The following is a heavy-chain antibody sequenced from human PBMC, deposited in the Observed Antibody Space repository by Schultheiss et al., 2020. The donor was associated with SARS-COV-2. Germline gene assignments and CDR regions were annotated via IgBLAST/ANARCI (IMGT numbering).Heavy chain of an antibody. J-gene: IGHJ6*02. CDR2: ISYDGSNK. CDR3: AREWGYCTNGVCYPIYRVYYYYGMDV. Sequence: GGSLRLSCAASGFTFSSYGMHWVRQAPGKGLEWVAVISYDGSNKYYADSVKGRFTISRDNSKNTLYLQMNSLRAEDTAVYYCAREWGYCTNGVCYPIYRVYYYYGMDVWGQGTTVTVSS. V-gene: IGHV3-30*03. CDR1: GFTFSSYG. D-gene: IGHD2-8*01.